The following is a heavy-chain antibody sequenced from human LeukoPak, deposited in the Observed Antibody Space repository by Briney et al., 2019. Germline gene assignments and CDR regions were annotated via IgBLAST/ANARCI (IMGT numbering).Heavy chain of an antibody. CDR2: ISYDGSNK. D-gene: IGHD3-10*01. CDR3: AKDYPGALLYFDC. CDR1: GFTFSSYG. Sequence: PGGSLRLSCAASGFTFSSYGMHWVRQAPGKGLEWVAVISYDGSNKYYADSVKGRFTISRDNSKNTLYLQVNSLRAEDTAVYYCAKDYPGALLYFDCWGQGTLVTVSS. J-gene: IGHJ4*02. V-gene: IGHV3-30*18.